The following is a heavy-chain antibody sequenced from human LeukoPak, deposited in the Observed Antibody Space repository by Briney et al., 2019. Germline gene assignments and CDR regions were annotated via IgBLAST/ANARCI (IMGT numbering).Heavy chain of an antibody. Sequence: SETLSLTCVVSDYSISSAYYWGWIRQPPGKGLEWIGSIHHSGSTYYNPSLKRRVTISVDTSKNHFSLKLSAVTAADTAVYYCARDRLGTYCSSTNCYYYGMDVWGKGTTVTVSS. V-gene: IGHV4-38-2*02. CDR1: DYSISSAYY. CDR3: ARDRLGTYCSSTNCYYYGMDV. D-gene: IGHD2-2*01. J-gene: IGHJ6*04. CDR2: IHHSGST.